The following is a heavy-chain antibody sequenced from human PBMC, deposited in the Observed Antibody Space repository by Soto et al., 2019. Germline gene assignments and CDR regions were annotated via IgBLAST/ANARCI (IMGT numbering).Heavy chain of an antibody. CDR1: GFTFSSYA. CDR2: ISPDGRNT. J-gene: IGHJ4*02. D-gene: IGHD3-10*01. Sequence: EVQLVESGGGLVQPGGSLRLSCAASGFTFSSYAMHWVRQAPGKGLEYVSAISPDGRNTYYANSVKGRFTISRDNSKDTLYLQMGSLRAEDMAVYYCAKDGPYYYGSGSHYGVDYWGQGTLVTVSS. V-gene: IGHV3-64*01. CDR3: AKDGPYYYGSGSHYGVDY.